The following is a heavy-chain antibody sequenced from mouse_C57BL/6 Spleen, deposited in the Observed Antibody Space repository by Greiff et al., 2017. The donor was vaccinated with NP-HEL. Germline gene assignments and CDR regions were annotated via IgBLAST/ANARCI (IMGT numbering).Heavy chain of an antibody. CDR2: ISYDGSN. CDR1: GYSITSGYY. V-gene: IGHV3-6*01. D-gene: IGHD4-1*01. CDR3: ARRRWDYYAMDY. Sequence: EVKLQESGPGLVKPSQSLSLTCSVTGYSITSGYYWNWIRQFPGNKLEWMGYISYDGSNNYNPSLKNRISITCDTSKNQFFLKLNSVTTEDTATYYCARRRWDYYAMDYWGQGTSVTVSS. J-gene: IGHJ4*01.